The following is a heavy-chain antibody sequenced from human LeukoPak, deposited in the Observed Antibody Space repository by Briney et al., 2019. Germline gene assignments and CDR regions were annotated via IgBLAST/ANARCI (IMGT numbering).Heavy chain of an antibody. CDR3: ARSTYYYGSGSFYTRRGFDY. CDR1: GFTFSTYG. J-gene: IGHJ4*02. CDR2: IRYDGSNK. D-gene: IGHD3-10*01. V-gene: IGHV3-30*02. Sequence: GGSLRLSCAPSGFTFSTYGVNWVRQAPGKGLEWVAFIRYDGSNKYYADSVKGRFTISRDNSKNTLYLQMNSLRAEDTAVYYCARSTYYYGSGSFYTRRGFDYWGQGTLVTVSS.